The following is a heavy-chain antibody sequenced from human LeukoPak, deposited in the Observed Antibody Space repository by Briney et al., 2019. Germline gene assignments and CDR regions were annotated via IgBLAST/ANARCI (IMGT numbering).Heavy chain of an antibody. CDR2: IYYDGSKI. CDR1: GFTFSSST. CDR3: ARDWNISWPYYFDY. J-gene: IGHJ4*02. V-gene: IGHV3-30*04. Sequence: GGSLRLSCAASGFTFSSSTMHWVRQAPGKGLEWVAVIYYDGSKIYYADSVKGRFTISRDNSKNTLYLQMNSLRAEDTVVYYCARDWNISWPYYFDYWGQGTLVTVSS. D-gene: IGHD1/OR15-1a*01.